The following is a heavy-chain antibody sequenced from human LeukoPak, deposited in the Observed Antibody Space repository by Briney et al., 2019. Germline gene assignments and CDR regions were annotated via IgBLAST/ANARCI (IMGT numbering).Heavy chain of an antibody. Sequence: GRSLRLSCAASGFTFSSYGMHWVRQAPGKGLEWVAVISYDGSNKYYAGSVKGRFTISRDNSKNTLYLQMNSLRAEDTAVYYCAKDLFDYWGQGTLVTVSS. CDR1: GFTFSSYG. V-gene: IGHV3-30*18. CDR2: ISYDGSNK. CDR3: AKDLFDY. J-gene: IGHJ4*02.